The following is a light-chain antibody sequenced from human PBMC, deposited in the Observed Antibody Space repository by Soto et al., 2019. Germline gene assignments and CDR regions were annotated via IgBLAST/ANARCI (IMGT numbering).Light chain of an antibody. Sequence: DIQMTQSPSSLSASVGYRVTITCRASQSISSYLNWYQQKPGKAPKLLIYAASSLQSGVPSRFSGSGSGTDFTLTISSLQPEDFATYYCQQRYSTPRTFGQGTKVDIK. CDR3: QQRYSTPRT. J-gene: IGKJ1*01. CDR1: QSISSY. CDR2: AAS. V-gene: IGKV1-39*01.